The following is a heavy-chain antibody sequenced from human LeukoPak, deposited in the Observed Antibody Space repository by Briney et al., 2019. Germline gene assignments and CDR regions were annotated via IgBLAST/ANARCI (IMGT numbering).Heavy chain of an antibody. J-gene: IGHJ4*02. V-gene: IGHV5-51*01. CDR2: IYPGDSDT. CDR1: GYSFTSYW. Sequence: GESPKISCKGSGYSFTSYWIGWVRQMPGKGLEWMGIIYPGDSDTRYSPSFQGQVTISADTSISTAYLQWSSLNASDTAMYYCARGSSSWDYYFDYWGQGTLVTVSS. CDR3: ARGSSSWDYYFDY. D-gene: IGHD6-13*01.